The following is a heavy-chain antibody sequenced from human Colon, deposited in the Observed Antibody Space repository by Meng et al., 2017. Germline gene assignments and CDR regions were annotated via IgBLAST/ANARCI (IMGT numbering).Heavy chain of an antibody. CDR1: GFTFSSYW. D-gene: IGHD1-26*01. Sequence: GQSLKISCAASGFTFSSYWMHWVRQAPGKGLVWVSRIYSDGSSTSYADSVKGRFTISRDNAKNTLYLQMNSLRAEDTAVYYCARPIVGDGFDYWVQGTLVTVSS. CDR2: IYSDGSST. J-gene: IGHJ4*02. CDR3: ARPIVGDGFDY. V-gene: IGHV3-74*01.